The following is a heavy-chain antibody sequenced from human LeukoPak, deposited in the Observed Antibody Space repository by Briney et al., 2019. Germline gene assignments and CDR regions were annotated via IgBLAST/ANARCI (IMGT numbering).Heavy chain of an antibody. CDR3: ARGGGYDGRPDY. Sequence: ASVKLSCNASGYTFTSYDIHWVRQAPGQGLEWMGWMNPNSGKTGYAQKFQGRVTMTRNTSISTAYRELSSLRSEDTAVYYCARGGGYDGRPDYWGQGTLVTVSS. V-gene: IGHV1-8*01. J-gene: IGHJ4*02. CDR1: GYTFTSYD. CDR2: MNPNSGKT. D-gene: IGHD5-12*01.